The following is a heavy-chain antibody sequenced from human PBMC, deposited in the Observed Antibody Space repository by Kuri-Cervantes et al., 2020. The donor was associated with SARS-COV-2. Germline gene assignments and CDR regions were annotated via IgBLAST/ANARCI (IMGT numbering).Heavy chain of an antibody. D-gene: IGHD3-16*01. CDR3: ARDRWTVAGGLDY. CDR1: GFTFSSYW. Sequence: GESLQISWAASGFTFSSYWMSWVRQAPGKGLEWVANIKQVGSENYYVDSVKGRLTISRDNAKNSLYLQMNSLRAEDTAVYYCARDRWTVAGGLDYWGQGTLVTVSS. V-gene: IGHV3-7*05. J-gene: IGHJ4*02. CDR2: IKQVGSEN.